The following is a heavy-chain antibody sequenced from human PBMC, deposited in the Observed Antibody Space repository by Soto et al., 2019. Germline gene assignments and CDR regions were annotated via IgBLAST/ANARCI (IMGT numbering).Heavy chain of an antibody. V-gene: IGHV4-31*03. CDR1: GGSISSGGYY. CDR3: AREEKEDFWSGYGFDYYYYMDV. CDR2: IYYSGST. D-gene: IGHD3-3*01. Sequence: QVQLQESGPGLVKPSQTLSLTCTVSGGSISSGGYYWSWIRQHPGKGLEWIGYIYYSGSTYYNPSLKRRVTKSVDTSKNQFSLKLSSVTAADTAVYYCAREEKEDFWSGYGFDYYYYMDVWGKGTTVTVSS. J-gene: IGHJ6*03.